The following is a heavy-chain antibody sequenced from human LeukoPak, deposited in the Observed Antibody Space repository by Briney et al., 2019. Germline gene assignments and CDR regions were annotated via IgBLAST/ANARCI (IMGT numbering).Heavy chain of an antibody. CDR2: IYSGGST. CDR1: GFTVSSNY. Sequence: GGSLRLSCAASGFTVSSNYMSWVRQAPGKGLEWVSVIYSGGSTYYADSVKGRFTFSRDNSKNTLYLPMNSLRVEDTAVYYCARGGPRPYYYDTRGQGAFDIWGQGTMVTVSS. CDR3: ARGGPRPYYYDTRGQGAFDI. J-gene: IGHJ3*02. D-gene: IGHD3-22*01. V-gene: IGHV3-66*01.